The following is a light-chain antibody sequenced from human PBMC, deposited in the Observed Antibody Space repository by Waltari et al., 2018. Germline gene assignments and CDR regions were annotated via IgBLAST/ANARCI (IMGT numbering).Light chain of an antibody. CDR1: SLRSYY. CDR2: GKN. CDR3: NSRDSSGNHRVV. V-gene: IGLV3-19*01. J-gene: IGLJ2*01. Sequence: SSELTQDPAVSVALGQTVRITCQGDSLRSYYASWYQQKPGQAPVLVIYGKNNRPSGIPDRISGSSSGNTASLTITGAQAEDGADYYCNSRDSSGNHRVVFGGGTKLTVL.